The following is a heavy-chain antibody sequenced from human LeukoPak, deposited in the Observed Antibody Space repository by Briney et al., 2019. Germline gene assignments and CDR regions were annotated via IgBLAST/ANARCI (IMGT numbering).Heavy chain of an antibody. J-gene: IGHJ6*03. D-gene: IGHD5-18*01. CDR1: GFTFSSYA. CDR3: AKDQYSYGFYYYYMDV. CDR2: ISGSGGST. V-gene: IGHV3-23*01. Sequence: GGSLTLSCAASGFTFSSYAMRWVRQAPGKGLEWVSAISGSGGSTYYADSVKGRFTISRDNSKNTLYLQMNSLRAEDTAVYYCAKDQYSYGFYYYYMDVWGKGTTVTVSS.